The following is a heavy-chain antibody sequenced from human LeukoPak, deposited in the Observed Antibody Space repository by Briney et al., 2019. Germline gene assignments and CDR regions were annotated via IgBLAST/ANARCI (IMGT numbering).Heavy chain of an antibody. CDR3: ARDQEAFDY. J-gene: IGHJ4*02. V-gene: IGHV1-46*01. Sequence: ASVKVSCKTSGGTFSSYAISWVRQAPGQGLEWMGMIYPRDGSTSYAQKFQGRVTVTRDTSTSTVHMELSGLRSEDTAVYYCARDQEAFDYWGQGTLVTVSS. CDR1: GGTFSSYA. CDR2: IYPRDGST.